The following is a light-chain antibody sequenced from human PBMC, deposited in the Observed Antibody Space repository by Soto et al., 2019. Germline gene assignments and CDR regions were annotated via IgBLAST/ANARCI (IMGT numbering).Light chain of an antibody. CDR2: KAS. Sequence: DLQMTQSHSTLSASVGDRFTITCRASQSIRSWLAWYQQKPGKAPKLLIYKASILEGGVPSRFSGSGSGTEFTLTISNLQPDDFASYCCQQYNTYPWTFGQGTKVDIK. J-gene: IGKJ1*01. V-gene: IGKV1-5*03. CDR3: QQYNTYPWT. CDR1: QSIRSW.